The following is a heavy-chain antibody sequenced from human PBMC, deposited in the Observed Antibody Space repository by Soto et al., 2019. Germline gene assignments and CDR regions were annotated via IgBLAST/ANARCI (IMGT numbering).Heavy chain of an antibody. CDR2: IYYSGST. CDR3: ASGVTIFGVVNAFDY. J-gene: IGHJ4*02. Sequence: QVQLQESGPGLVKPSQTLSLTCTVSGGSISSGGYYWSWIRQHPGKGLEWIGYIYYSGSTYYNPSLKRRVTISVDTSKNQFSLKLSSVTAADTAVYYCASGVTIFGVVNAFDYWGQGTLVTVSS. D-gene: IGHD3-3*01. CDR1: GGSISSGGYY. V-gene: IGHV4-31*03.